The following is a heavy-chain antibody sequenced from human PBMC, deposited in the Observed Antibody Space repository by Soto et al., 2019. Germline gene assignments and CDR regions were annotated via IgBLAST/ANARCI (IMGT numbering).Heavy chain of an antibody. Sequence: QVQLRESGPGLVKSSETLSLTCTVSGGSISTYYWSWVRQPPGKGLEWIGYIYYSGTATYNPSLRSRVTISADTSKNQFSLRLSSVTASDTAVYYCARGDGIQLGSLAGRYYYHKMDVWGQGTTVTVYS. CDR2: IYYSGTA. J-gene: IGHJ6*02. CDR3: ARGDGIQLGSLAGRYYYHKMDV. V-gene: IGHV4-59*01. CDR1: GGSISTYY. D-gene: IGHD1-1*01.